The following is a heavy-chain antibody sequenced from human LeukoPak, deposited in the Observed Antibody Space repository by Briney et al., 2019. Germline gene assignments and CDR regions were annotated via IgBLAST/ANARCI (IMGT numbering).Heavy chain of an antibody. V-gene: IGHV1-69*04. CDR1: GGTFSSYA. D-gene: IGHD3-10*01. CDR2: IIPILGIA. J-gene: IGHJ6*02. Sequence: SVKVSCKASGGTFSSYAISWVRQAPGQGLEWMGRIIPILGIANHAQKFQGRVTITADESTSTAYMELSSLRSEDTAVYYCARETLSGDGMDVWGQGTTVTVSS. CDR3: ARETLSGDGMDV.